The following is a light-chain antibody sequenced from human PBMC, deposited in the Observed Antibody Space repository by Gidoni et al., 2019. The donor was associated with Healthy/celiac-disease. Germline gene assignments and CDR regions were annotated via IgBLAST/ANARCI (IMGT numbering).Light chain of an antibody. Sequence: DIQLTPSPSALSASVGDRVTITSRASQSISSHLNWYQQKTGKAPKLLIYAASSLKSGVPSRFSGSGAGTDFTLTISSLQPEDFATYYCQQSYSTSWTFXQXTKVEIK. V-gene: IGKV1-39*01. CDR3: QQSYSTSWT. CDR1: QSISSH. J-gene: IGKJ1*01. CDR2: AAS.